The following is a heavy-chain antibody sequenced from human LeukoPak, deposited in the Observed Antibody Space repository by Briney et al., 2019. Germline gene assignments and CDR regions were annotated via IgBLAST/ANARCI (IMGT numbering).Heavy chain of an antibody. CDR2: IYPGDSDT. CDR1: GYNFTSYW. CDR3: ARHLNLGDPPDY. J-gene: IGHJ4*02. Sequence: GESLQISCKGSGYNFTSYWIGWVRQMPGKGLEWMGIIYPGDSDTRYSPSFQGQVTISADKSISTAYLQWSRLKASDTAMYYRARHLNLGDPPDYWGQGTLVTVSS. D-gene: IGHD7-27*01. V-gene: IGHV5-51*01.